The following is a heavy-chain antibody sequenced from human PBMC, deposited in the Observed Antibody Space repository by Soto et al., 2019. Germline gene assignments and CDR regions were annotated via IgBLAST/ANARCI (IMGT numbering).Heavy chain of an antibody. CDR3: ARGGERYYYGMDV. CDR2: INPNSGGT. Sequence: ASVKVSCKASGYTLTGYYMHWVRQAPGQGLEWMGWINPNSGGTNYAQKFQGWVTMTRDTSISTAYMELSRLRSDDTAVYYCARGGERYYYGMDVWGQGTAVTVSS. V-gene: IGHV1-2*04. J-gene: IGHJ6*02. D-gene: IGHD3-10*01. CDR1: GYTLTGYY.